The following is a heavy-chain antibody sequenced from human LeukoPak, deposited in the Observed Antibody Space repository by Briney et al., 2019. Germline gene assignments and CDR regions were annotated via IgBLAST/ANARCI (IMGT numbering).Heavy chain of an antibody. CDR3: VRRAGAYSHPYDY. D-gene: IGHD4/OR15-4a*01. CDR1: GFTFSAYW. V-gene: IGHV3-7*03. J-gene: IGHJ4*02. CDR2: INEGGNSK. Sequence: GGSLRLSCAASGFTFSAYWMTWVRQAPGKGLEWVANINEGGNSKYYVDSVRGRFTISRDNSKNTLYLQMNSLRAEDTAVYYCVRRAGAYSHPYDYWGQGTLVTVSS.